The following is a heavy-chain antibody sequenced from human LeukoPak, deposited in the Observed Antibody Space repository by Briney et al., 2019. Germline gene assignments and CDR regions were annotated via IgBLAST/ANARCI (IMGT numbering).Heavy chain of an antibody. CDR1: GFTFSSYA. CDR3: ARPLYSASYWDAFDI. D-gene: IGHD5-12*01. Sequence: HSGRSLRLSCAASGFTFSSYAMHWVRQAPGKGLEWVAVISYDGSNKYYADSVKGRFTISRDNSKNTLYLQMNSLRAEDTAAYYCARPLYSASYWDAFDIWGQGTMVTVSS. V-gene: IGHV3-30-3*01. CDR2: ISYDGSNK. J-gene: IGHJ3*02.